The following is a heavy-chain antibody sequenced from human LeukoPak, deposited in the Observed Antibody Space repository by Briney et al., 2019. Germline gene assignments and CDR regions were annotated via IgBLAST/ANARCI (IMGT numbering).Heavy chain of an antibody. Sequence: SETLSLTCTVSGGSISSSSYYWGWIRQPPGKGLEWIGSIYYSGSTYYNPSLKSRVTISVDTSKNQFSLKLSSVTAADTAVYYCARQGARIAVAGLYNWFDPWGQGTLVTVSP. CDR3: ARQGARIAVAGLYNWFDP. J-gene: IGHJ5*02. D-gene: IGHD6-19*01. CDR1: GGSISSSSYY. CDR2: IYYSGST. V-gene: IGHV4-39*01.